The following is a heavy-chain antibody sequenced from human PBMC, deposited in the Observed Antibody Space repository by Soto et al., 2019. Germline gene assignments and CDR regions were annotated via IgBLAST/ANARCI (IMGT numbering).Heavy chain of an antibody. V-gene: IGHV1-2*02. Sequence: GASVKVSCKASGYTFTGYYMHWVRQAPGQGLEWMGWINPNSGGTNYAQKFQGRVTMTRDTSISTAYMELSRLRSDDTAVYYCARDPPRRPGIAVAGSDYWGQGTLVTSPQ. D-gene: IGHD6-19*01. CDR1: GYTFTGYY. CDR3: ARDPPRRPGIAVAGSDY. J-gene: IGHJ4*02. CDR2: INPNSGGT.